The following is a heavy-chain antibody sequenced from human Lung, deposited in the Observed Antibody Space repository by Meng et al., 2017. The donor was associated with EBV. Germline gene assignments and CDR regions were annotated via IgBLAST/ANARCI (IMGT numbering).Heavy chain of an antibody. J-gene: IGHJ5*02. D-gene: IGHD4-17*01. CDR1: GGSISSGGFY. CDR3: ARTNYGDYNWFDP. V-gene: IGHV4-31*03. CDR2: IYYSGST. Sequence: QVQLQESGPVLVKPSQTLSLTCTVSGGSISSGGFYWSWIRQYPGKGLEWIGYIYYSGSTYYNPSLRSRVAISIDTSKNQFSLKLTSVTAADTAVYFCARTNYGDYNWFDPWGQGTLVTVSS.